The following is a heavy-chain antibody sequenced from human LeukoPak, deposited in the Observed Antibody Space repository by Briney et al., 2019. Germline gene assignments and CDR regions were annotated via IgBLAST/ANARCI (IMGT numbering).Heavy chain of an antibody. CDR2: ISYAGSKI. Sequence: GGSLRLSCAASGFTFSYYPMHWVRQAPGKGLEWVATISYAGSKIYYADSVKGRFTISRDNSKNTLYLQMNSLRTEDTAVYYCARGPYYDGSGYDFDYWGRGTLVTVSS. J-gene: IGHJ4*02. CDR1: GFTFSYYP. D-gene: IGHD3-22*01. CDR3: ARGPYYDGSGYDFDY. V-gene: IGHV3-30-3*01.